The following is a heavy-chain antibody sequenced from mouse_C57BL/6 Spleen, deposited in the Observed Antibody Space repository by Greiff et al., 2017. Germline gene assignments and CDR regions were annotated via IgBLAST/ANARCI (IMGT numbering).Heavy chain of an antibody. CDR2: IYPSDSET. Sequence: VQLQQPGAELVRPGSSVKLSCKASGYTFTSYWMDWVKQSPGQGLEWIGNIYPSDSETHYNQKFKDKATLTVDKSSSTAYMQLSSLTSEDSAVYYCARLGSSYPFDYWGQGTTLTVSS. J-gene: IGHJ2*01. CDR1: GYTFTSYW. D-gene: IGHD1-1*01. V-gene: IGHV1-61*01. CDR3: ARLGSSYPFDY.